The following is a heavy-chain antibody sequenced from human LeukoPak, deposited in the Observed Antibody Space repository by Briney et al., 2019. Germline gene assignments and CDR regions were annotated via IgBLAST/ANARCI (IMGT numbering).Heavy chain of an antibody. CDR1: GYTFTGYY. V-gene: IGHV1-2*02. CDR2: INPNSGGT. Sequence: GASVKVSCKASGYTFTGYYMHWVRQAPGQGLEWMEWINPNSGGTDYAQKFQGRVTMTRDTSISTAYMELSGLRYDDTAVYYCAGDGGAGRRVYWGQGTLVTVSS. J-gene: IGHJ4*02. CDR3: AGDGGAGRRVY. D-gene: IGHD3-10*01.